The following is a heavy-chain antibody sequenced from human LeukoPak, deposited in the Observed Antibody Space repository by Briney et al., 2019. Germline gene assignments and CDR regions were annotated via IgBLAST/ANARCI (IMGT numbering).Heavy chain of an antibody. J-gene: IGHJ6*03. Sequence: SVKVSSKASGGTFSSYAISWVRQAPGQGLEWMGGIIPIFGTANYAQKFQGRVTITADESTSTAYMELSSLRSEDTAVYYCAGGLWFGEFYYYYYYMDVWGKGTTVTVSS. CDR1: GGTFSSYA. CDR3: AGGLWFGEFYYYYYYMDV. CDR2: IIPIFGTA. D-gene: IGHD3-10*01. V-gene: IGHV1-69*13.